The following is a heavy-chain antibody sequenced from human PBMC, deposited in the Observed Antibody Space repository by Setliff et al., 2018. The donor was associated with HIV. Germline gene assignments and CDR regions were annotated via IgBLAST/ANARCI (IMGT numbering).Heavy chain of an antibody. V-gene: IGHV4-34*01. D-gene: IGHD1-1*01. CDR2: INHRGDT. CDR3: ARTTRHDGAAYDAFDL. J-gene: IGHJ3*01. Sequence: SETLSLTCAVYGGSFSGYYWTWIRQPPGKGLEWIGDINHRGDTKYNPSLRSRVIISVDTSENQFSLKLDSLTAADSAVYYCARTTRHDGAAYDAFDLWGQGTLVTVSS. CDR1: GGSFSGYY.